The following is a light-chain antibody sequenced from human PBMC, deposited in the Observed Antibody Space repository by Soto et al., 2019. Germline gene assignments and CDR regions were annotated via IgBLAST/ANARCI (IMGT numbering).Light chain of an antibody. CDR1: SSNIGAGSD. CDR3: QTYDRSLSGLYV. CDR2: GNT. V-gene: IGLV1-40*01. J-gene: IGLJ1*01. Sequence: QSALTQPPSISGAPGQRVTISCTGSSSNIGAGSDVHWYHQLPGTAPKLLIYGNTNRPSGVPDRFSGSKSGTSASLAIAGLQTEDEGDYYCQTYDRSLSGLYVVVTATKV.